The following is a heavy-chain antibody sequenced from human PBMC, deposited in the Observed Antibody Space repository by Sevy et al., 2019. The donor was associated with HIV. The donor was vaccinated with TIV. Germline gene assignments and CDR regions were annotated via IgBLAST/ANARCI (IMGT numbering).Heavy chain of an antibody. D-gene: IGHD2-15*01. J-gene: IGHJ6*02. CDR3: ASELGYCSGGSCHFWSFGNGMDV. CDR2: ISSSSSTI. Sequence: GGSLRLSCAASGFTFSSYSMNWVRQAPGKGLEWVSYISSSSSTIYYADSVKGRFTISRDNAKNSLYLQMNSLRDEDRAVYYCASELGYCSGGSCHFWSFGNGMDVWGQGTTVTVSS. V-gene: IGHV3-48*02. CDR1: GFTFSSYS.